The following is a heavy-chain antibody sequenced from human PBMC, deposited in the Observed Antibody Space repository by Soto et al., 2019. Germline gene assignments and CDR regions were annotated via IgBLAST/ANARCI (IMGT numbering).Heavy chain of an antibody. CDR1: GFTFSSYG. CDR3: AKGFYDYLSDWFDP. J-gene: IGHJ5*02. V-gene: IGHV3-30*18. CDR2: ISYDGSNK. Sequence: PGGSLRLSCAASGFTFSSYGMHWVRQAPGKGLEWVAVISYDGSNKYYADSVKGRFTISRDNSKNTLYLQMNSLRAEDTAVYYCAKGFYDYLSDWFDPWGQGTLVTVSS. D-gene: IGHD4-17*01.